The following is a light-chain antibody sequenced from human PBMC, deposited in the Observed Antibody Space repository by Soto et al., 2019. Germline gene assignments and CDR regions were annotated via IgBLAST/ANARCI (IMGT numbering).Light chain of an antibody. CDR2: GTS. Sequence: EVVLTQSPGTLSLSPGERATLSCRTSQSIGSTYLAWYQQKPGQAPRLLMSGTSRRATGIPDRFSGSGSGTDFTLSISRLEPEDFAVYYCQHYGDSPPFTFGPGTKVDVK. V-gene: IGKV3-20*01. J-gene: IGKJ3*01. CDR3: QHYGDSPPFT. CDR1: QSIGSTY.